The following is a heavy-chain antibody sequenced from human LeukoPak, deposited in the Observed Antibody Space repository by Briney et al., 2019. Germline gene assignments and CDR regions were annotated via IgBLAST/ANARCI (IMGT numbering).Heavy chain of an antibody. CDR1: GFTFRSYS. CDR2: ISSSRSYI. D-gene: IGHD3-10*01. CDR3: ARDHRPGSGSYYNVNYYYYYMDV. Sequence: SGGSLRLSCAASGFTFRSYSMNWVRQAPGKGLEWVSSISSSRSYIHYADSVKGRCIISRDNAKNSLYLKMNSLRAEATAVYYCARDHRPGSGSYYNVNYYYYYMDVWGKGTTVTVSS. J-gene: IGHJ6*03. V-gene: IGHV3-21*01.